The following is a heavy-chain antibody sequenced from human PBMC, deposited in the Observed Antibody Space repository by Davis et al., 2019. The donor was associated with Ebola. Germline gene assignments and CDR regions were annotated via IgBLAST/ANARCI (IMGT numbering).Heavy chain of an antibody. CDR2: IRSKAYGGTT. V-gene: IGHV3-49*04. J-gene: IGHJ4*02. Sequence: GESLKISCTGSGFTFGDYAMNWVRQAPGKGLEWVGFIRSKAYGGTTEYAASVKGRFTISRDDSKSIAYLQMNSLKAEDTAVYYCGGYYWGQGTLVTVSS. CDR3: GGYY. CDR1: GFTFGDYA. D-gene: IGHD3-16*01.